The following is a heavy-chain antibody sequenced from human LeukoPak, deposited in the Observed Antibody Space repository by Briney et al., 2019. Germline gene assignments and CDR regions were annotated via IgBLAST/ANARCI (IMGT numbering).Heavy chain of an antibody. Sequence: GGSLRLSCVASGCTFSNYAMTWVRQAPGGGLEWVSTISRSGGNTYYADSVKGRFTMSRDTASDAVHLQMNSLRAEDTAVYYCARDVEVCRIGACYWTTFDCWGQGTLVTVSS. V-gene: IGHV3-23*01. CDR1: GCTFSNYA. J-gene: IGHJ4*02. D-gene: IGHD2-21*02. CDR3: ARDVEVCRIGACYWTTFDC. CDR2: ISRSGGNT.